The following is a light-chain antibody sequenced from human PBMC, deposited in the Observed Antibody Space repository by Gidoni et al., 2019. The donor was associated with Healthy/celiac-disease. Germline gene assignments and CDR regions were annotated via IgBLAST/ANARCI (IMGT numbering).Light chain of an antibody. J-gene: IGKJ1*01. Sequence: DIQMTQSPSSLSASVGDRVTITCQASQGISNYLAWYQQKPGKVPKLLIYAASTLQSGVPSRFSGSGSGTDFTLTISSLQPEDVATYYCQKYNSAPRTFXQXTKVEIK. CDR3: QKYNSAPRT. V-gene: IGKV1-27*01. CDR2: AAS. CDR1: QGISNY.